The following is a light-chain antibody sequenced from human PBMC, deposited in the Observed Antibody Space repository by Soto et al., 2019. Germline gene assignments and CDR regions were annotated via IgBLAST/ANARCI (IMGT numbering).Light chain of an antibody. CDR1: ESVSSSH. CDR2: GAS. CDR3: QHYGPSSMYT. Sequence: EIVLTQSPGTLSLPPGETATLSCRASESVSSSHLGWYQQKPGQAPRLLIFGASFRSPGIPDRFSGSGSGTDFTFTSSRLAPEDFAVYFCQHYGPSSMYTFGQGTKLEI. J-gene: IGKJ2*01. V-gene: IGKV3-20*01.